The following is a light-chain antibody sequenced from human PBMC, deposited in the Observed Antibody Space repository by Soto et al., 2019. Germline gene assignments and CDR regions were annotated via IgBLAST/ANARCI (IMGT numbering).Light chain of an antibody. CDR1: QSVSSSY. J-gene: IGKJ5*01. V-gene: IGKV3D-20*02. CDR3: QQRSNRPPGIT. Sequence: EIVLTQSPGTLSLSPWERATLSCRASQSVSSSYLAWYQQKPGQAPRLLIWGASNRATGIPDRFSGSGSGTDFTPTISSLEPEDFAVYYCQQRSNRPPGITFGQGTRLEI. CDR2: GAS.